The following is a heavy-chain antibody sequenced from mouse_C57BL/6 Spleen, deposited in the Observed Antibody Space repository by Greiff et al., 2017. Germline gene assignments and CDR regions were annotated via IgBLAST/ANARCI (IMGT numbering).Heavy chain of an antibody. J-gene: IGHJ4*01. CDR3: ARGRGDYTEFPYAMDY. CDR2: ILPGSGST. Sequence: QVQLQQSGAELMKPGASVKLSCKATGYTFTGYWIEWVKQRPGHGLEWIGEILPGSGSTNYNEKFKGKATFTADTSSNTAYMQLSSLTTEDSAIYYCARGRGDYTEFPYAMDYWGQGTSVTVSS. D-gene: IGHD2-4*01. CDR1: GYTFTGYW. V-gene: IGHV1-9*01.